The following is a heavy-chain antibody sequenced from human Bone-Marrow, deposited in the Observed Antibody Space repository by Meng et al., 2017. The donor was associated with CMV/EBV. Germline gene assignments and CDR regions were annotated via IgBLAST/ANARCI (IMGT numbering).Heavy chain of an antibody. V-gene: IGHV3-7*01. CDR3: ATQGATMPN. Sequence: GGSLTLSCVASGITFNGYWMSWVRQIPGKVLEWVGNIKQDGSETYHLGSVMGRFTISRDNAKNSLYLQMNSLRVEDTAVYYCATQGATMPNCGQGTLVTVSS. J-gene: IGHJ4*02. CDR2: IKQDGSET. D-gene: IGHD2-2*01. CDR1: GITFNGYW.